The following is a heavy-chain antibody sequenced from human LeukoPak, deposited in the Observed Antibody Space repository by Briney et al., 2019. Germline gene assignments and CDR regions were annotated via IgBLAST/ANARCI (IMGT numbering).Heavy chain of an antibody. Sequence: SETLSLTCTVSGGSISSSSYYWGWIRQPPGKGLEWIGSIYYSGSTYYNPSLKSRVTISVDTSKNQFSLKLSSVTAADTAVYYCARPWDDTAMVTSHYYYGMDVWGQGTTVTVSS. CDR2: IYYSGST. CDR1: GGSISSSSYY. D-gene: IGHD5-18*01. V-gene: IGHV4-39*01. J-gene: IGHJ6*02. CDR3: ARPWDDTAMVTSHYYYGMDV.